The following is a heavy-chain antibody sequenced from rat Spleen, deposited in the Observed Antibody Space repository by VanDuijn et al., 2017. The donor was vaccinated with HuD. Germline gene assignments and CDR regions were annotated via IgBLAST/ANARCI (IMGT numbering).Heavy chain of an antibody. CDR2: ITFAVVDT. Sequence: DVQLAESGGGLVQPGRSLKFSCAASGFTFSDYDMAWVRQAPAKGLEWVATITFAVVDTYYRDSVKDRFTISRDNAKSTLYLQKDSLRSDDTATYYCAGAGYLRDWYFDFWGPGTMVTVSS. J-gene: IGHJ1*01. CDR1: GFTFSDYD. V-gene: IGHV5-17*01. CDR3: AGAGYLRDWYFDF. D-gene: IGHD2-2*01.